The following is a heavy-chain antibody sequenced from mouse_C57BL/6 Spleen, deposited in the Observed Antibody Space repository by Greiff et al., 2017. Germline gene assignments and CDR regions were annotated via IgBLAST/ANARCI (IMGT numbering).Heavy chain of an antibody. D-gene: IGHD1-1*01. Sequence: VQLVESGPGLVAPSQSLSITCTVSGFSLTSYGVHWVRQPPGKGLEWLVVIWSDGSTTYNSALKSRLSISKDNSKSQVFLKMNSLQTDDTAMYYCARHLITTVVDYAMDYWGQGTSVTVSS. J-gene: IGHJ4*01. CDR3: ARHLITTVVDYAMDY. CDR2: IWSDGST. V-gene: IGHV2-6-1*01. CDR1: GFSLTSYG.